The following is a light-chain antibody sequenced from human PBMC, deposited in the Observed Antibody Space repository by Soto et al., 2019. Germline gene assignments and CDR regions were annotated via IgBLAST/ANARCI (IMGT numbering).Light chain of an antibody. Sequence: QSVLTQPASVSGSPGQSITISCTGTSSDVGGYNYVSWYQQHPGKVPKIMIYEVSNRPSGVSNRFSGSKSGNTATLTISGLQAEDEADYYCSSYTTSSTYVFGTGTKVT. CDR1: SSDVGGYNY. V-gene: IGLV2-14*01. CDR3: SSYTTSSTYV. CDR2: EVS. J-gene: IGLJ1*01.